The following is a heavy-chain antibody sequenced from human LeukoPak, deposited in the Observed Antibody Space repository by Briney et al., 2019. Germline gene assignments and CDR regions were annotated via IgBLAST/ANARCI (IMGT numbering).Heavy chain of an antibody. CDR1: GGSISSGSYY. D-gene: IGHD3-10*01. CDR2: IYTSGST. Sequence: PSQTLSLTCTVSGGSISSGSYYWSWIRQPAGKGLEWIGRIYTSGSTNYNPSLKSRVTISVDTSKNQFSLKLSSVTAADTAVYYCAKGHVLLWFGELFPPGHYGMDVWGKGTTVTVSS. J-gene: IGHJ6*04. V-gene: IGHV4-61*02. CDR3: AKGHVLLWFGELFPPGHYGMDV.